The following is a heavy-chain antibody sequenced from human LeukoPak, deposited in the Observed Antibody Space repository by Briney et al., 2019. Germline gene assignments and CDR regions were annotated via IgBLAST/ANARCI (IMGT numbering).Heavy chain of an antibody. J-gene: IGHJ4*02. Sequence: PSETLSLTCTVSGGSISSSSYYWGWIRQPPGKGLEWIGSIYYSGSTYYNPSLKSRVTISVDTSKNQFSLKLSSVTAADTAVYYCARSPGRNYYDSSGYVDNWGQGTLVTVSS. CDR3: ARSPGRNYYDSSGYVDN. D-gene: IGHD3-22*01. CDR2: IYYSGST. CDR1: GGSISSSSYY. V-gene: IGHV4-39*01.